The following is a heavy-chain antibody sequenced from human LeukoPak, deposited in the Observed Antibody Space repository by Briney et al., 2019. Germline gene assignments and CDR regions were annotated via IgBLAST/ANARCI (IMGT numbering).Heavy chain of an antibody. CDR3: ARDGEYDSSGYYSYYYYYMDV. J-gene: IGHJ6*03. Sequence: SVKVSCKASGGTFSSYAISWVRRAPGQGLEWMGGIIPIFGTANYAQRFQGRVTITTDESTSTAYMELSSLRSEGTAVYYCARDGEYDSSGYYSYYYYYMDVWGKGTTVTVSS. V-gene: IGHV1-69*05. CDR1: GGTFSSYA. CDR2: IIPIFGTA. D-gene: IGHD3-22*01.